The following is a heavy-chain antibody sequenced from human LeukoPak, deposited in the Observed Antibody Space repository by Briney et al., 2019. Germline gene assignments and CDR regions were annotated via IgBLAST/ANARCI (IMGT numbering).Heavy chain of an antibody. CDR3: ARVGWFGETPSIGWFDP. V-gene: IGHV1-3*01. D-gene: IGHD3-10*01. J-gene: IGHJ5*02. CDR1: GYTFTSYA. CDR2: INAGNGNT. Sequence: ASVKVSGKASGYTFTSYAMHWVRQAPGQRLEWMGWINAGNGNTKYSQKFQGRVTITRDTSASTAYMELSSLRSEDTAVYYCARVGWFGETPSIGWFDPWGQGTLVTVSS.